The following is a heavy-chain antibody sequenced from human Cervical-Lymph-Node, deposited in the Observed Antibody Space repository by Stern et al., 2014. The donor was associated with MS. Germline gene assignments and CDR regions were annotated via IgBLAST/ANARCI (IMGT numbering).Heavy chain of an antibody. CDR3: SKAGHDFWSAYWVVAEESWFDP. CDR2: ISKDGSNK. J-gene: IGHJ5*02. D-gene: IGHD3-3*01. CDR1: GFDFSNFG. Sequence: VQLVESGGGVVQPGGSLRLSCAASGFDFSNFGMHWVRQAPGKGLEWVAVISKDGSNKFYADSVKGRFTISRDNSENTLFLQMKSLRTEDTALYYCSKAGHDFWSAYWVVAEESWFDPWGQGTLVTVS. V-gene: IGHV3-30*18.